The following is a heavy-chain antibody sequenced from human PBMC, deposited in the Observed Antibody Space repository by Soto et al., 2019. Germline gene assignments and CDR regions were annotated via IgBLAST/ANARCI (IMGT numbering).Heavy chain of an antibody. CDR3: ARGSRIGPYYMDV. D-gene: IGHD2-15*01. J-gene: IGHJ6*03. CDR2: IWYDGSNK. CDR1: GFTFSSYG. Sequence: QVQLVESGGGVVQPGRSLRLSCAASGFTFSSYGMHWVRQAPGKGLEWVAVIWYDGSNKYYADSVKGRFTISRDNSNNTRYLQMNSLRAEDMAVYYCARGSRIGPYYMDVWGKGTTVTVSS. V-gene: IGHV3-33*01.